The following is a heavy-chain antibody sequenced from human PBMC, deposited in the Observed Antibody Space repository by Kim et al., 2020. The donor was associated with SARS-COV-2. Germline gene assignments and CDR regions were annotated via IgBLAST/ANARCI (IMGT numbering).Heavy chain of an antibody. D-gene: IGHD1-26*01. Sequence: KSRVTISVDTSKNQFSLKLSSVTAADTAVYYCARRGRGVGELPRQYFDYWGQGTLVTVSS. J-gene: IGHJ4*02. CDR3: ARRGRGVGELPRQYFDY. V-gene: IGHV4-39*01.